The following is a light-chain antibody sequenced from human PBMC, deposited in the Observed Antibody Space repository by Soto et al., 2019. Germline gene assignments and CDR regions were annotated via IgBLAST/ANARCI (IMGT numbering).Light chain of an antibody. CDR1: SSNIGNNY. CDR2: DIN. V-gene: IGLV1-51*01. CDR3: GAWDSSLSVWV. Sequence: QSVLTQPPSVSAAPGQKVTISCSGSSSNIGNNYVSWYRQFPGTAPKLLIYDINKRPSGIPDRFSGSKSGTSATLGITGLQTGDEADYYCGAWDSSLSVWVFGGGTKLTVL. J-gene: IGLJ3*02.